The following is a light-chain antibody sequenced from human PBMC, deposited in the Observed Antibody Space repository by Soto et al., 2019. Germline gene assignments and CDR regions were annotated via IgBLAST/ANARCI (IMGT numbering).Light chain of an antibody. Sequence: EIVFTQSPGTVSLSPGESATLSCRASQSVANNYLAWCQQTPGQAPRFLISDASGRATGIPARFSGSGSGTDFTLTIRRLEPEDCSVYYCYQYGSTLLTFGGVKKVEIK. CDR3: YQYGSTLLT. CDR2: DAS. CDR1: QSVANNY. V-gene: IGKV3-20*01. J-gene: IGKJ4*01.